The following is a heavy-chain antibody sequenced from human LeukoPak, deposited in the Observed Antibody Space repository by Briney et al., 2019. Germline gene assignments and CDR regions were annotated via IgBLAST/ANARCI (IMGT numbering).Heavy chain of an antibody. CDR1: GYTFTDYY. V-gene: IGHV1-69-2*01. CDR2: VDTEDGET. J-gene: IGHJ4*02. Sequence: ATVKISCKVSGYTFTDYYVHWVQQAPGKGSEWMGLVDTEDGETIYAEKFQGRVTITADTSTDTAYMELSSLRSEVTAVCYCATGPGEYCGGDCYSTLDYWGQGTLVTVSS. D-gene: IGHD2-21*01. CDR3: ATGPGEYCGGDCYSTLDY.